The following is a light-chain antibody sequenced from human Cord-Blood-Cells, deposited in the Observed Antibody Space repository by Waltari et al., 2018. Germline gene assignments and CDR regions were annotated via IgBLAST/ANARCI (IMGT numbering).Light chain of an antibody. CDR2: YAS. CDR3: HQSSSLPWT. V-gene: IGKV6-21*01. J-gene: IGKJ1*01. CDR1: QSIGSS. Sequence: EIVLTQSPDFPSVTPKEQATITCRASQSIGSSLHWYQQNPDQSPMLLIKYASQSFSGVPSRFSGSGSGTDFTLTINSLEAEDAATYYCHQSSSLPWTFGQGTKVEIK.